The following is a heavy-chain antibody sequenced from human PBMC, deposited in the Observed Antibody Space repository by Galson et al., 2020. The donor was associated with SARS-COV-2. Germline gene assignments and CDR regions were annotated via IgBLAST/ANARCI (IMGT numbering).Heavy chain of an antibody. V-gene: IGHV3-73*01. J-gene: IGHJ5*02. Sequence: GGSLRLSCAASAFTFSGSAIHCVRQASGKGLEWVGRIKSKANSYATAYAASVKGRLTTSRDDSKNTAYLQMNSLKTEDTALYYCTSGYCSSSTCYREFGPWGQGTRVTVSS. CDR3: TSGYCSSSTCYREFGP. CDR2: IKSKANSYAT. CDR1: AFTFSGSA. D-gene: IGHD2-2*01.